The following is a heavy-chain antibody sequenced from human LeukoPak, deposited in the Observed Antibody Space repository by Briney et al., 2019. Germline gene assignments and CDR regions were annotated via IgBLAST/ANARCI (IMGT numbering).Heavy chain of an antibody. Sequence: SETLSLTCTVSGGSISSYYWSWIRQPAGKGLEWIGRIYTSGSTNYNPSLKSRVTISVDTSKNQFSLKLSSVTAADTAVYYCARAPGGRYPQFRYYFDYWGQGTLVTVSS. CDR2: IYTSGST. V-gene: IGHV4-4*07. CDR1: GGSISSYY. CDR3: ARAPGGRYPQFRYYFDY. D-gene: IGHD1-1*01. J-gene: IGHJ4*02.